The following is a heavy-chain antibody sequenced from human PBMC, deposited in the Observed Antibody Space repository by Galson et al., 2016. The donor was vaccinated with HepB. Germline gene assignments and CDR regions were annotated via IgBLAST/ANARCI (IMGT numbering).Heavy chain of an antibody. V-gene: IGHV1-69*13. Sequence: SVKVSCKASGGTFSSYAISWVRQAPGQGLEWMGGIIPIFGTANYAQKFQGRVTITADESTSTAYMELSSLRSEDTAVYYCASGVSVYGSGVSWFDPWGQGTLVTVSA. CDR2: IIPIFGTA. CDR1: GGTFSSYA. CDR3: ASGVSVYGSGVSWFDP. J-gene: IGHJ5*02. D-gene: IGHD3-10*01.